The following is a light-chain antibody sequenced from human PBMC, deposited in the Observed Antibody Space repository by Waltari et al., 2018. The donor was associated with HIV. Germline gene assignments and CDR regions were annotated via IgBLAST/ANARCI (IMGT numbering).Light chain of an antibody. CDR3: SSYVGSSNVV. CDR1: SSDVGGYNY. V-gene: IGLV2-8*01. Sequence: QSALTQPPSASGSPGQSLTISCTGTSSDVGGYNYVSWYQQHPGKAPKPMISEATKRPSVFPVRVSASKSGNPASLTVSVLQAEDEAEYYCSSYVGSSNVVFGGGTKLTVL. J-gene: IGLJ2*01. CDR2: EAT.